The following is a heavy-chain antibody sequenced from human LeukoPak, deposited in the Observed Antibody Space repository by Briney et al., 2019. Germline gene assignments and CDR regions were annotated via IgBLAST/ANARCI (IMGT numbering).Heavy chain of an antibody. CDR1: GGSISGSAYY. Sequence: SETLSLTCTVSGGSISGSAYYWGWIRQPPGRGLEWIGSIYYTGSMYYNPSSGTTYYNPSLKSRVTISLDTSKNQFSLKVTSVTAADTAVYYCASAYSGSFFDYWGQGTLVTVSS. CDR2: IYYTGSMYYNPSSGTT. J-gene: IGHJ4*02. D-gene: IGHD1-26*01. CDR3: ASAYSGSFFDY. V-gene: IGHV4-39*01.